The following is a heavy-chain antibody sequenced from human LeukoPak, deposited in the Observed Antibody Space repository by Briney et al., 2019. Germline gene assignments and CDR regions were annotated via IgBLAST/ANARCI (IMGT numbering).Heavy chain of an antibody. CDR1: GFTFSSYA. V-gene: IGHV3-33*08. Sequence: GGSLRLSCAASGFTFSSYAMHWVRQAPGKGLEWVAVIWYDGSNKYYADSVKGRFTISRDNSKNTLYLQMNSLRAEDTAVYYCARDQFYHYYDSSGYLDYWGQGTLVTVSS. J-gene: IGHJ4*02. D-gene: IGHD3-22*01. CDR2: IWYDGSNK. CDR3: ARDQFYHYYDSSGYLDY.